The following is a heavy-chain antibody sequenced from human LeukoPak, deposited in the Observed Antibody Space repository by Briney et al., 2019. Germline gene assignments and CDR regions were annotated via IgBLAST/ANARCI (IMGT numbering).Heavy chain of an antibody. J-gene: IGHJ4*02. CDR3: ARGGGFDY. CDR1: GFTFSSYS. CDR2: IYSGGST. D-gene: IGHD3-16*01. V-gene: IGHV3-66*01. Sequence: GRSLRLSCAASGFTFSSYSMNWVRQAPGKGLEWVSVIYSGGSTYYADSVKGRFTISRDNSKNTLYLQMNSLRAEDTAVYYCARGGGFDYWGQGTLVTVSS.